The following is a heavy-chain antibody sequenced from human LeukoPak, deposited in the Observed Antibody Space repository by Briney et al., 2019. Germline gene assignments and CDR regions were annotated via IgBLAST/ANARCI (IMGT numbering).Heavy chain of an antibody. D-gene: IGHD6-6*01. Sequence: SVKVSCKASGGTFSSYAISWVRQAPGQGLEWMGRIIPILGIANYAQKYQGRVTITADKSTSTAYMELSSLRSEDTAVYYCARQWSSSSGGYYYMDVWGKGTTVTVSS. CDR2: IIPILGIA. CDR1: GGTFSSYA. CDR3: ARQWSSSSGGYYYMDV. J-gene: IGHJ6*03. V-gene: IGHV1-69*04.